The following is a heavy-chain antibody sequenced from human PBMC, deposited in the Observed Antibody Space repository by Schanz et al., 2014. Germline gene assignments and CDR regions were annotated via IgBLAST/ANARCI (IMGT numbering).Heavy chain of an antibody. V-gene: IGHV1-69*04. CDR2: IIPILGIA. CDR1: GYTFVSYS. D-gene: IGHD2-21*01. J-gene: IGHJ4*02. CDR3: ARDRLECGAECYSVEVFEI. Sequence: QVQLVQSGAEVKKPGASVKVSCKASGYTFVSYSMHWVRQAPGQGLEWMGRIIPILGIANYAQKFQGRVTITADKSTFTAYMDVSSLRSEDTAVYYCARDRLECGAECYSVEVFEIWGQGTLVIVSS.